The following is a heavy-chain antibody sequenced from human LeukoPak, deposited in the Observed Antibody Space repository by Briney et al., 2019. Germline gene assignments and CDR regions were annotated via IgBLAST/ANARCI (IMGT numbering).Heavy chain of an antibody. D-gene: IGHD4/OR15-4a*01. CDR3: AANCPFDY. CDR1: GFTFSSYS. J-gene: IGHJ4*02. Sequence: LTGGSLRLSCAASGFTFSSYSMNWVRQAPGEGLEWVSYISSSSSTIYYADSVKGRFTISRDNAKNSLYLQMNSLRAEDTAVYYCAANCPFDYWGQGTLVTVSS. CDR2: ISSSSSTI. V-gene: IGHV3-48*01.